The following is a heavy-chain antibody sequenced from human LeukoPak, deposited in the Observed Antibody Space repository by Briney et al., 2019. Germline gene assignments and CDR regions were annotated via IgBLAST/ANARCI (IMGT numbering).Heavy chain of an antibody. J-gene: IGHJ4*02. Sequence: SETLSLTCAVYGGSFSGYYWSWIRQPPGKGLEGIGEINHSGSTNYNPSLKSRVTISVDTSKNQFSLKLSSVTAADTAVYYCARGRIAAAAPFDYWGQGTLVTVSS. D-gene: IGHD6-13*01. V-gene: IGHV4-34*01. CDR1: GGSFSGYY. CDR2: INHSGST. CDR3: ARGRIAAAAPFDY.